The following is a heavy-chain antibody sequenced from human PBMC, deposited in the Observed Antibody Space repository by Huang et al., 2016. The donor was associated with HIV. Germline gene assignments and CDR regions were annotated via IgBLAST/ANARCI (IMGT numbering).Heavy chain of an antibody. J-gene: IGHJ5*02. CDR3: AKRGSVFWFGEVGNWFDP. CDR1: GFNFNNYG. V-gene: IGHV3-30*18. Sequence: QVHLVESGGGVVQPGRSLGLSCAASGFNFNNYGMFWFRQAPGKGLEWVAVISYDGCKKYYADFVKGRFTSSRDNSKNTVFLQMRGLGVEDTAVYYCAKRGSVFWFGEVGNWFDPWGQGTLVTVSS. D-gene: IGHD3-10*01. CDR2: ISYDGCKK.